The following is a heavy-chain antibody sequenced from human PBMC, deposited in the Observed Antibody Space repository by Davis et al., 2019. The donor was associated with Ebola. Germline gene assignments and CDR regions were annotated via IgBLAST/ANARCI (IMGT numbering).Heavy chain of an antibody. Sequence: PGGSLRLSCAASGFTFSSYEMNWVRQAPGKGLEWVSYISSSGSTIYYADSVKGRFTISRDNAKNSLYLQMNSLRAEDTAVYYCARVAYTTSTGGDWGQGTLVTVSS. V-gene: IGHV3-48*03. D-gene: IGHD1-1*01. CDR2: ISSSGSTI. CDR1: GFTFSSYE. CDR3: ARVAYTTSTGGD. J-gene: IGHJ4*02.